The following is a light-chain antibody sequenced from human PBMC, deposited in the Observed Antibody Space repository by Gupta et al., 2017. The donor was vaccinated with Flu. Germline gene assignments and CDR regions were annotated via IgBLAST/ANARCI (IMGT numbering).Light chain of an antibody. CDR1: SSDVGRSDY. Sequence: QSALTQPASVSGSPGQSITISCTGTSSDVGRSDYVSWYRQDPGKAPKLVIYDVSNRPSGVSSRFSGSKSGNTASLTISGLQAEDETDHYCSSYTSSSTFYVFGSGTKVTVL. J-gene: IGLJ1*01. CDR2: DVS. CDR3: SSYTSSSTFYV. V-gene: IGLV2-14*01.